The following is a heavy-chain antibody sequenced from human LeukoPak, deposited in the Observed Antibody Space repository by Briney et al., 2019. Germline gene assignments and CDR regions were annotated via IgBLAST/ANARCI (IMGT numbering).Heavy chain of an antibody. CDR1: GFTFSDYY. CDR3: VRKGDGYNLAAFDI. V-gene: IGHV3-11*01. Sequence: PGGSLRLSCAVSGFTFSDYYMSWIRQAPGKGLEWVSYISSSGTTIYYADSVKGRFTISRDNAKNSLYLQMNSLRAEDTAVYYCVRKGDGYNLAAFDIWGQGTMVTVSS. J-gene: IGHJ3*02. CDR2: ISSSGTTI. D-gene: IGHD5-24*01.